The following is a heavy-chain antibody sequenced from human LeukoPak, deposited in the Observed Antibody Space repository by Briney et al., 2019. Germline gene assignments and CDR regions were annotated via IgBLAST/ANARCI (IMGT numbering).Heavy chain of an antibody. J-gene: IGHJ4*02. V-gene: IGHV3-74*01. CDR1: GFTFSSYW. CDR3: ARDYCSAGSCVGLDY. CDR2: INSDGSRT. D-gene: IGHD2-15*01. Sequence: GGSLRLSCAASGFTFSSYWMHWVRQAPRQGLLWVSRINSDGSRTTYADSQEGRFTISRDNAKSTLYLQMSSLRAEDTAVYYCARDYCSAGSCVGLDYWGQGTQVTVSS.